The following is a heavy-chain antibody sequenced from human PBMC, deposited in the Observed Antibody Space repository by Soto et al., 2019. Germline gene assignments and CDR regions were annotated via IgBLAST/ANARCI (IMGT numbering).Heavy chain of an antibody. Sequence: EVQLLESGGGWVQPGGSLRLSCAASGFTFSHYAMSGVRQTPGKGLALVSTISGGGGNTYYPASVKGRFTISRDNSKETVYVQMHGLRAEDTAIYYCAKERLGRGADYWGQGALVTVTS. J-gene: IGHJ4*02. CDR2: ISGGGGNT. CDR3: AKERLGRGADY. CDR1: GFTFSHYA. V-gene: IGHV3-23*01.